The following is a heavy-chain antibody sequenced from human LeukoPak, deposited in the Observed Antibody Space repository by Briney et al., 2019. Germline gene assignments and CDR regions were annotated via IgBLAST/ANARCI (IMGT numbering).Heavy chain of an antibody. D-gene: IGHD2-2*01. CDR3: ARYGPAAKYYYYGMDV. V-gene: IGHV3-33*01. CDR2: IWYDGSNK. J-gene: IGHJ6*02. CDR1: GFTFSSYG. Sequence: GGSLRLSCAASGFTFSSYGMHWVRQAPGKGLEWVAVIWYDGSNKYYADSVKGRFTISRDNSKNTLYLQMNSLRAEDTAVYYCARYGPAAKYYYYGMDVWGQGTTVTVSS.